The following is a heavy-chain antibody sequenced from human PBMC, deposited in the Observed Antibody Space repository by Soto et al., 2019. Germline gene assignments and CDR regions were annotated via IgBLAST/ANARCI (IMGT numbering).Heavy chain of an antibody. D-gene: IGHD6-13*01. CDR2: ISYDGSNK. CDR1: GFTLRSYA. V-gene: IGHV3-30-3*01. J-gene: IGHJ6*02. CDR3: ASLPLKTPLFDLAAAPPEDV. Sequence: GGSVRLSCAASGFTLRSYAMHWVRQAPGNGLERVAVISYDGSNKYYADSVKGRFTISRDNSKNKLYLQMNSLRAEDTAVYYCASLPLKTPLFDLAAAPPEDVWGQGTTVTVTS.